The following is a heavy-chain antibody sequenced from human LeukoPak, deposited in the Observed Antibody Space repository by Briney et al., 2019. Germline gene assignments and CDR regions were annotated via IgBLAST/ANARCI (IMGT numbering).Heavy chain of an antibody. CDR2: INPSGGST. D-gene: IGHD3-10*01. CDR1: GYTFTSYY. CDR3: ARDSGMVRGTVDY. V-gene: IGHV1-46*01. J-gene: IGHJ4*02. Sequence: ASVKVSCKSSGYTFTSYYMYWVGQAPGQRLEWMGIINPSGGSTSYAQKFQGRVTMTRDTSTSTVYMELSSLRSEDTAVYYCARDSGMVRGTVDYWGQGTLVTVSS.